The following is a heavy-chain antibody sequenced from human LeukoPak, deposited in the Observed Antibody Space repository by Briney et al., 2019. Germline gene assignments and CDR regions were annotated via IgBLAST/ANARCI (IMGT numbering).Heavy chain of an antibody. D-gene: IGHD2-2*02. CDR2: ISWNSGSI. CDR3: AKDITGYTYYFDY. CDR1: GFTFDVYA. Sequence: SLRLSCAASGFTFDVYAMHWVRQAPGKGLEWVSGISWNSGSIGYADSVKGRFTISRDNAKNSLYLQMNSLRAEDTALYYCAKDITGYTYYFDYWGQGTLVTASS. V-gene: IGHV3-9*01. J-gene: IGHJ4*02.